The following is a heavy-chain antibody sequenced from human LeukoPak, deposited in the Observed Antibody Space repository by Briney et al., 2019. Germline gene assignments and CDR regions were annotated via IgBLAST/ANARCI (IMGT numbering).Heavy chain of an antibody. Sequence: GGSLRLSCTASGFTFGDYAMSWFRRAPGKGLEWVGFIRSKAYGGTTEYAASVKGRFTISRDDSKSIAYLQMNSLKTEDTAVYYCTRCGLASYGDPFDYWGQGTLVTVSS. CDR3: TRCGLASYGDPFDY. V-gene: IGHV3-49*03. CDR1: GFTFGDYA. D-gene: IGHD4-17*01. CDR2: IRSKAYGGTT. J-gene: IGHJ4*02.